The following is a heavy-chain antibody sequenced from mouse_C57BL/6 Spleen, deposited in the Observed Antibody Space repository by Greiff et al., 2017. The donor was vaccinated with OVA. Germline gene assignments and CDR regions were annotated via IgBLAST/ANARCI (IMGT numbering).Heavy chain of an antibody. J-gene: IGHJ2*01. V-gene: IGHV1-69*01. CDR2: IDPSDSYT. CDR1: GYTFTSYW. D-gene: IGHD2-10*01. CDR3: ARRAYWVFDY. Sequence: QVQLQQPGAELVMPGASVKLSCKASGYTFTSYWMHWVKQRPGQGLEWIGEIDPSDSYTNYNQKFKGKSTLTVDKSSSTAYMQLSSLTSEDSAVYYCARRAYWVFDYWGQGTTLTVSS.